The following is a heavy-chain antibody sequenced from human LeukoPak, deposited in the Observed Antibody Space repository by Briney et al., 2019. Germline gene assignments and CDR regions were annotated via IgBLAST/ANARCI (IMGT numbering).Heavy chain of an antibody. CDR2: MSPNSGNT. CDR1: GYTFTSYD. Sequence: GASVKVSCKASGYTFTSYDINWMRQATGQGLEWMGWMSPNSGNTGYAQKFQGRVTMTRDTSTGTAYLELSSLRSEDSAVYYCAREGGVTHPNWFDPWGQGTLVTVSS. V-gene: IGHV1-8*01. D-gene: IGHD2-21*02. J-gene: IGHJ5*02. CDR3: AREGGVTHPNWFDP.